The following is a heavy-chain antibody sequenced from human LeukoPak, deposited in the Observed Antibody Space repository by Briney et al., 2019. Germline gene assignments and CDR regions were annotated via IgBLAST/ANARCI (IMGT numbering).Heavy chain of an antibody. V-gene: IGHV3-7*01. CDR1: GFTFSSYW. J-gene: IGHJ5*02. Sequence: PGGSLRLSCAASGFTFSSYWMSWVRQAPGKGLEWVANIKQDGSEKYYVDSVKDRFTISRDNAKNSLYLQMNSLRAEDTAVYYCARDSSGYSNGVWFDPWGQGTLVTVSS. CDR3: ARDSSGYSNGVWFDP. D-gene: IGHD3-22*01. CDR2: IKQDGSEK.